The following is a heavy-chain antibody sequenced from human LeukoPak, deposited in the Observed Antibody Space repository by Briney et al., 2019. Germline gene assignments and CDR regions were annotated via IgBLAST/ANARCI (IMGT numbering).Heavy chain of an antibody. CDR3: VKEETYRSAYYPLDV. Sequence: GRSLRLPCAASGHTFSGSGMHWVRQAPGKGLEWVAVISYDGSEKYYVDSVKGRFTISRDNSKNTLYLQMNSLRAEDAAVYYCVKEETYRSAYYPLDVWGQGTTVTVSS. V-gene: IGHV3-30*18. D-gene: IGHD3-22*01. J-gene: IGHJ6*02. CDR2: ISYDGSEK. CDR1: GHTFSGSG.